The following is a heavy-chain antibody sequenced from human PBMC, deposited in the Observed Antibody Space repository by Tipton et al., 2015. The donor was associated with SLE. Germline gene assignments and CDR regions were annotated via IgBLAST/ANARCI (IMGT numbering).Heavy chain of an antibody. J-gene: IGHJ4*02. V-gene: IGHV4-59*01. Sequence: TLSLTCTVSGGSIINYYWSWIRQPPGQGLEWIGYMYDSGNTNYNPSLKSRVTILVDTSKNQFSLQLNSVTAADTAVYYCARMDDTFFDYWGQGTLVTVSS. D-gene: IGHD3-22*01. CDR1: GGSIINYY. CDR2: MYDSGNT. CDR3: ARMDDTFFDY.